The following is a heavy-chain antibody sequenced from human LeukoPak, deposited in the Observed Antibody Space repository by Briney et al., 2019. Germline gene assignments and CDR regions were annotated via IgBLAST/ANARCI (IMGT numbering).Heavy chain of an antibody. J-gene: IGHJ5*02. CDR2: IYTSGST. Sequence: SETLSLTCTVSGGSMSSYYGCWSRQPAEKGLEWIGHIYTSGSTNYNPSLKSRVTMSVDTSKNQSSLKLSSVTAADTAVYYCARARLHDYNHHCLYPWGQGTLVTVSS. CDR3: ARARLHDYNHHCLYP. CDR1: GGSMSSYY. D-gene: IGHD5-24*01. V-gene: IGHV4-4*07.